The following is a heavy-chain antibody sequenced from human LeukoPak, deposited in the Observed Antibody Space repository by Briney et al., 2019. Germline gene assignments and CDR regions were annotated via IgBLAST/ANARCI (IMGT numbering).Heavy chain of an antibody. CDR3: ARVRGVINFDEEYYFDY. Sequence: ASVKVSCKASGYTFTSYDINWVRQATGQGLEWMGWMNPNSGNTGYAQKFQGRVTMTRNTSISTAYMELSSRRSEDTAVYYCARVRGVINFDEEYYFDYWGQGTLVTVSS. CDR1: GYTFTSYD. V-gene: IGHV1-8*01. D-gene: IGHD3-10*01. J-gene: IGHJ4*02. CDR2: MNPNSGNT.